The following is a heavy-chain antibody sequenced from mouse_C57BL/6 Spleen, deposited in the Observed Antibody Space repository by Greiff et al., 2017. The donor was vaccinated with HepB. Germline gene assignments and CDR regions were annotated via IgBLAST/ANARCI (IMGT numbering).Heavy chain of an antibody. J-gene: IGHJ2*01. D-gene: IGHD2-1*01. CDR3: ARFDYGNYGYFDY. Sequence: QVQLQQPGAELVKPGASVKLSCKASGYTFTSYWMHWVKQRPGQGLEWIGMIHPNSGSTNYNEKFKSKATLTVDKSSSTAYMQLSSLTSEDSAVYYCARFDYGNYGYFDYWGQGTTLTVSS. V-gene: IGHV1-64*01. CDR1: GYTFTSYW. CDR2: IHPNSGST.